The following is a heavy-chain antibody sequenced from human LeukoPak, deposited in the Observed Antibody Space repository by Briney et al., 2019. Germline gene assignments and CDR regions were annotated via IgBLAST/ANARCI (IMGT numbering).Heavy chain of an antibody. CDR3: ARDFGLFNYDILTGYYIYYYYYGMDV. V-gene: IGHV3-74*01. CDR2: INSDGSST. Sequence: GGSLRLSCAASGFTFSSYLMHWVRQAPGKGLVWVSRINSDGSSTSYADSVKGRFTISRDNAKNTLYLQMNSLRAEDTAVYYCARDFGLFNYDILTGYYIYYYYYGMDVWGQGTTVTVSS. CDR1: GFTFSSYL. J-gene: IGHJ6*02. D-gene: IGHD3-9*01.